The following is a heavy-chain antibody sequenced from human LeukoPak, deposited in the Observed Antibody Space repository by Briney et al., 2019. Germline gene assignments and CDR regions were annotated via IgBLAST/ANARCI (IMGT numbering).Heavy chain of an antibody. CDR2: IYYSGST. D-gene: IGHD3-10*01. CDR1: GGSISSGGYY. V-gene: IGHV4-31*03. CDR3: ARGRPYYYGSGSFYYYYYMDV. J-gene: IGHJ6*03. Sequence: SETLSLTCTVSGGSISSGGYYWSWIRQHPGKGLEWIGYIYYSGSTYYNPSLKSRVTISADTSKNQFSLKLSSVTAADTAVYYCARGRPYYYGSGSFYYYYYMDVWGKGTTVTVSS.